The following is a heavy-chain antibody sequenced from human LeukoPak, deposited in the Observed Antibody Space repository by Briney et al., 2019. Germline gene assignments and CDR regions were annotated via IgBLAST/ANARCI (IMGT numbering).Heavy chain of an antibody. J-gene: IGHJ3*02. CDR2: IYYSGST. CDR1: GGSISSSSYY. Sequence: SETLSLTCTVSGGSISSSSYYWGWIRRPPGKGLEWIGSIYYSGSTYYNPSLKSRVTISVDTSKNQFSLKLGSVTAADTAVYYCAREPGGNWNGRAFDIWGQGTMVTVSS. V-gene: IGHV4-39*07. CDR3: AREPGGNWNGRAFDI. D-gene: IGHD1-1*01.